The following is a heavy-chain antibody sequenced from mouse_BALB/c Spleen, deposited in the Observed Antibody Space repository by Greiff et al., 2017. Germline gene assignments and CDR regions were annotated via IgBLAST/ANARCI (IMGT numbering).Heavy chain of an antibody. J-gene: IGHJ2*01. Sequence: QVQLKQSGPELVRPGVSVKISCKGSGYTFTDYAMHWVKQSHAKSLEWIGVISTYYGNTNYNQKFKGKATMTVDKSSSTAYMELARLTSEDSAIYYCARGEVYYGNYYYFDYWGQGTTLTVSS. CDR2: ISTYYGNT. V-gene: IGHV1-67*01. CDR1: GYTFTDYA. CDR3: ARGEVYYGNYYYFDY. D-gene: IGHD2-1*01.